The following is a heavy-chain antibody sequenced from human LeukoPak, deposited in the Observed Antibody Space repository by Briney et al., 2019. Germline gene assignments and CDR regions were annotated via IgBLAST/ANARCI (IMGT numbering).Heavy chain of an antibody. V-gene: IGHV4-61*01. CDR3: ATGGSGSYPRHNFDY. D-gene: IGHD3-10*01. Sequence: SETLSLTCTVSGGSVSSGSYYWSWIRQPPGEGLEWIGYIYYSGSTNYNPSLKSRVTISVDTSKNQFSLKLSSVTAADTAVYYCATGGSGSYPRHNFDYWGQGTLVTVSS. J-gene: IGHJ4*02. CDR2: IYYSGST. CDR1: GGSVSSGSYY.